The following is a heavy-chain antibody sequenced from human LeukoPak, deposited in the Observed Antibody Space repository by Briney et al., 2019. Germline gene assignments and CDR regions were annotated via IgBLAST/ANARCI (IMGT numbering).Heavy chain of an antibody. D-gene: IGHD3-10*01. CDR2: IIPIFGTA. CDR1: GGTFSSYA. CDR3: ARAQAPTYYGSDAFDI. J-gene: IGHJ3*02. Sequence: ASVKVSCKASGGTFSSYAISWVRQAPGQGLEWMGGIIPIFGTANYAQKFQGRGTITADKSTSTAYMELSSLRSEDTAVYYCARAQAPTYYGSDAFDIWGQGTMVTVSS. V-gene: IGHV1-69*06.